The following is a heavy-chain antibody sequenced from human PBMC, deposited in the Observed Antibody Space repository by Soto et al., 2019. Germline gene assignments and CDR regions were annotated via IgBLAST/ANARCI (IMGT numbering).Heavy chain of an antibody. CDR1: GFTLNFYT. Sequence: PGGSLRLSCAASGFTLNFYTMHWFRQAPGKGLEWVSYISGSSDRIYYADSVKGRFTISRDNAKNSLYLQMNSLKVEDTAVYYCAKDDVQGSSWFRFLDSWGQGTPVTVSS. V-gene: IGHV3-48*01. J-gene: IGHJ4*02. D-gene: IGHD6-13*01. CDR2: ISGSSDRI. CDR3: AKDDVQGSSWFRFLDS.